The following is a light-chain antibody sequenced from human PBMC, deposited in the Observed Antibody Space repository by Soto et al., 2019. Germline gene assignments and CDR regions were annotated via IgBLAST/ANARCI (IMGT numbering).Light chain of an antibody. CDR3: SSYTSISTYV. J-gene: IGLJ1*01. Sequence: QSALTQPASVSGSPGQSITISCTGSSSDVGSFNYVSWYQQHPGKAPKIMIFEVSYRPSGVSNRFSGSKSGNTASLTISGLQAEDEADYCCSSYTSISTYVFGTGTKLTVL. CDR2: EVS. V-gene: IGLV2-14*01. CDR1: SSDVGSFNY.